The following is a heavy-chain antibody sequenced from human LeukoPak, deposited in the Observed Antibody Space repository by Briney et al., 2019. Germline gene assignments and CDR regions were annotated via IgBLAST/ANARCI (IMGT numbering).Heavy chain of an antibody. CDR1: GFTFNSNW. J-gene: IGHJ4*02. CDR3: ARDKYYDRYFDS. D-gene: IGHD3-22*01. CDR2: IKQDGSEK. V-gene: IGHV3-7*01. Sequence: GGSLRLSCAASGFTFNSNWMSWGRQAPGEGREWVANIKQDGSEKYYVDSVKGRFTISRDNAKNSLSLQMNSLRAEDTAVYYCARDKYYDRYFDSWGQGTLVTVSS.